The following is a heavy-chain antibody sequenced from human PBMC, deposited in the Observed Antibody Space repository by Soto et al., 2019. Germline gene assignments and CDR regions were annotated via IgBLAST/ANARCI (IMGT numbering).Heavy chain of an antibody. Sequence: QVQLVESGGGVVQPGRSLRLSCAASGFTFSSYAMHWVRQAPGKGLEWVAVISYDGSNKYYADSVKGRFTISRDNSKNTLYLRMNSLRAEDTAVYYCARFPTNSYYYYYYGMDVWGQGTTVTVSS. D-gene: IGHD1-1*01. CDR2: ISYDGSNK. J-gene: IGHJ6*02. CDR3: ARFPTNSYYYYYYGMDV. CDR1: GFTFSSYA. V-gene: IGHV3-30-3*01.